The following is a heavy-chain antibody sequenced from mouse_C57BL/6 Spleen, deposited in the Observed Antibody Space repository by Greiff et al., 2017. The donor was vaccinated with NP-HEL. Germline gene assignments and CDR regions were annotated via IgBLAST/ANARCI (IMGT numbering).Heavy chain of an antibody. Sequence: QVQLQQPGAELVKPGASVKLSCKASGYTFTSYWMHWVKQRPGRGLEWIGRIDPNSGGTKYNEKFKSKATLTVDKPSSTAYMQLSSLTSEDSVVYYCASTAQTTYYYAMDYWGQGTSVTVSS. V-gene: IGHV1-72*01. D-gene: IGHD3-2*02. CDR3: ASTAQTTYYYAMDY. CDR2: IDPNSGGT. CDR1: GYTFTSYW. J-gene: IGHJ4*01.